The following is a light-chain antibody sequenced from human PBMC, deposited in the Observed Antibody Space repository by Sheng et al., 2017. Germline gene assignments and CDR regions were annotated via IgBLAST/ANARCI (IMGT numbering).Light chain of an antibody. CDR3: QQYGRSPLT. CDR1: QDVPSNY. CDR2: GAS. J-gene: IGKJ4*01. Sequence: ETVLTQSPGTLSLSPGERATLSCRATQDVPSNYLAWYQQKPGQAPRLLIYGASNRATGIPDRFSGGGSGTDFTLTISRLEPGDFAVYFXQQYGRSPLTFGGGTRVEIK. V-gene: IGKV3-20*01.